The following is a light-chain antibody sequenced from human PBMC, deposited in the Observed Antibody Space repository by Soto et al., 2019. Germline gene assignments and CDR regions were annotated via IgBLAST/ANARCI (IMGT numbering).Light chain of an antibody. CDR2: DVS. Sequence: QSALTQPASVSGSPGQSITISCTGTSSDVGGYNYVSWYQQHPGKAPKLMIYDVSNLPSGVSNRFSGSKSGNTASLTSSGLQAEDESDYYCSSYTSSSTRVVFGGGTKVTVL. CDR3: SSYTSSSTRVV. CDR1: SSDVGGYNY. V-gene: IGLV2-14*01. J-gene: IGLJ2*01.